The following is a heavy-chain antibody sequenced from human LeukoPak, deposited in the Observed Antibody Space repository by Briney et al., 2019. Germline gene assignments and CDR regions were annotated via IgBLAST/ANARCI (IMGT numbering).Heavy chain of an antibody. V-gene: IGHV3-72*01. D-gene: IGHD3-10*01. CDR3: VALLRGIGY. J-gene: IGHJ4*02. CDR2: TSNEGHSYST. Sequence: GGSLRLSCAVSGFTFSDLDMDWLPQAPGKGLEWIGRTSNEGHSYSTDFAATVRGRASLSRDHSRSSVYLQINSLGTDDTAVYYCVALLRGIGYWGQGGLVTVSS. CDR1: GFTFSDLD.